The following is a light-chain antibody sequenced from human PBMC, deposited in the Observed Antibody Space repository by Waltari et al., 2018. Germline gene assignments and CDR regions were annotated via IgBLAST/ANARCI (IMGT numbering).Light chain of an antibody. CDR1: KLGQKY. V-gene: IGLV3-1*01. CDR2: QDR. CDR3: QAWDSRTAV. J-gene: IGLJ2*01. Sequence: SYELTQPPSVSVSPGQTATITCSGEKLGQKYACWYQQKPGQSPLLVIYQDRQRPSGIPARFSGSNSGVTATLTISGTRAMDEADYYCQAWDSRTAVFGGGTKLTVL.